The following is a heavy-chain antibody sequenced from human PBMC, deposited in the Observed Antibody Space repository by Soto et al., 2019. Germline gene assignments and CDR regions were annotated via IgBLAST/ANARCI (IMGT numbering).Heavy chain of an antibody. Sequence: EVQLVESGGGLVQPGRSLRLSCAASGFTFDDYAMHWVRQPPGKGLEWGSGITWNSGIIGYADSVKGRFTISRDNAKNSLYLQMNSLRPEDTALYYCAKDQGYSTSYYGYVDLWGRGTLVTVSS. CDR3: AKDQGYSTSYYGYVDL. V-gene: IGHV3-9*01. CDR1: GFTFDDYA. D-gene: IGHD6-13*01. CDR2: ITWNSGII. J-gene: IGHJ2*01.